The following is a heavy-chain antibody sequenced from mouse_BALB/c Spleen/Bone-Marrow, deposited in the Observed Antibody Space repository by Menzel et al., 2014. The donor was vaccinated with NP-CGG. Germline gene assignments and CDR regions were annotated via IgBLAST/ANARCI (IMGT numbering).Heavy chain of an antibody. CDR2: IDPSNGRT. D-gene: IGHD2-3*01. J-gene: IGHJ1*01. V-gene: IGHV1S81*02. CDR3: ARWLLQYFDV. Sequence: QVQLQQPGPELVKPGASVKMSCKASGYTFTDYVISWVKQRTGQGLEWIGEIDPSNGRTNYNEKFKSKATLTVDKSSNTAYMQLSSLTSEDSAVYYCARWLLQYFDVWGAGTTVTVSS. CDR1: GYTFTDYV.